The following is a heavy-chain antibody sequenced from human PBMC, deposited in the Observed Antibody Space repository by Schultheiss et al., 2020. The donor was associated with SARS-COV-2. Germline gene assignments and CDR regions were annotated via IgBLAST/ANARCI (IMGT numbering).Heavy chain of an antibody. D-gene: IGHD6-6*01. Sequence: SQTLSLTCTVSGGSISSYYWSWIRQPPGKGLEWIGYIYYSGSTYYNPSLKSRVTISVDTSKNQFSLKLSSVTAADTAVYYCARSPFYSSSYGYYYYGMDVWGQGTTVTVSS. J-gene: IGHJ6*02. CDR1: GGSISSYY. CDR2: IYYSGST. CDR3: ARSPFYSSSYGYYYYGMDV. V-gene: IGHV4-59*01.